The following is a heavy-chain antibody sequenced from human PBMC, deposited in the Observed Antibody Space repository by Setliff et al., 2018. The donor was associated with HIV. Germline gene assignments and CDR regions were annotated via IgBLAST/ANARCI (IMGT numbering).Heavy chain of an antibody. V-gene: IGHV4-31*03. CDR1: GASVISRDYY. D-gene: IGHD6-13*01. CDR2: IYYSGST. CDR3: ATLNSTWYEPFDY. Sequence: PSETLSLTCTVAGASVISRDYYWTWIRQRPGKGLEWIGYIYYSGSTYSSPSLKSRVTISVDTSKNQFSLKLSSVTAADTAVYYCATLNSTWYEPFDYWGQGTLVTVS. J-gene: IGHJ4*02.